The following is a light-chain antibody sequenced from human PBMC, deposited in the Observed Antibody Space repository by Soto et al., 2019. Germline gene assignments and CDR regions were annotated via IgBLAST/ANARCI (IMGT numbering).Light chain of an antibody. CDR1: QGISSW. CDR3: QQANSFPIT. CDR2: AAS. J-gene: IGKJ5*01. Sequence: DIQMTQSPSSVSASVGDRVTITCRASQGISSWLAWYQQKPGKAPKLLIYAASSLQSGVPSRFRGSGTRPDFTLPNSSLHPEDFAKYSWQQANSFPITFGQGTRLEIK. V-gene: IGKV1-12*01.